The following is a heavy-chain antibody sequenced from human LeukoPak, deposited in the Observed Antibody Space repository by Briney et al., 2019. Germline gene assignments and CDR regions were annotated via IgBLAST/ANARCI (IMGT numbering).Heavy chain of an antibody. J-gene: IGHJ6*03. CDR1: GFTFDSYA. V-gene: IGHV3-23*01. CDR3: AKYGVDCSSTSCYPLYYMDV. Sequence: GGSLRLSCAASGFTFDSYAITWVRQAPGKGLEWVSSISGGGGITNYADSVKGRFTISRDNSKYTLFLQMNSLRAEDTAVYYCAKYGVDCSSTSCYPLYYMDVWGKRTTVTVSS. D-gene: IGHD2-2*01. CDR2: ISGGGGIT.